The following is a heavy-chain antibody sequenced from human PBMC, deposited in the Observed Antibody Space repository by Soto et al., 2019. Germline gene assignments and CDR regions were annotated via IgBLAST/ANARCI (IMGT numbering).Heavy chain of an antibody. CDR2: IYSGGTT. CDR3: ARESRFLEWLSLNWFDP. D-gene: IGHD3-3*01. CDR1: GFTVSSNY. Sequence: GVSLRLSCTASGFTVSSNYMSWVRQAPGKGLEWVSVIYSGGTTYYADSVKGRFTISRDNSKSTLYLQMNSLRAEDTAVYYCARESRFLEWLSLNWFDPWGQGTLVTVSS. V-gene: IGHV3-66*01. J-gene: IGHJ5*02.